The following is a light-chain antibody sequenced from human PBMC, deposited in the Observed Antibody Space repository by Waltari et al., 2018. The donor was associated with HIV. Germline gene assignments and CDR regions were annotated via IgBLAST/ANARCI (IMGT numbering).Light chain of an antibody. Sequence: QSVLTQPPSASGTPGQTVTISCSGSSSNIGNDNVYWYQQLPGMTPKLLIYKNYQRPSGVPDRFAGSKSGTSASLAISGLLSEDEADYYCVGWDGSLSGYVFGAGTKVTVL. CDR1: SSNIGNDN. CDR3: VGWDGSLSGYV. CDR2: KNY. J-gene: IGLJ1*01. V-gene: IGLV1-47*01.